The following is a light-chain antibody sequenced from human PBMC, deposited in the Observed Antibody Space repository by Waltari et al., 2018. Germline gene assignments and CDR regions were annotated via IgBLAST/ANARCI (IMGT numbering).Light chain of an antibody. V-gene: IGKV3-15*01. CDR3: QQYNNWPRGYS. CDR2: GAS. Sequence: EIVMTQSPATLSVSPGERATLSCRASRSINTNLAWYQQRPGQAPRLLFYGASLRATGIPGRFSGSGSGTEFTLTISSLQSEDFAVYYCQQYNNWPRGYSFGQGTKLEI. J-gene: IGKJ2*03. CDR1: RSINTN.